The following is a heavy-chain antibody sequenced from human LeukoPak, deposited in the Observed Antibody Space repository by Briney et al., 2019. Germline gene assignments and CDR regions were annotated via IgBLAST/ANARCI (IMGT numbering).Heavy chain of an antibody. CDR2: LYTTAST. CDR1: GGSISSDSYY. CDR3: ARDYYDSSGYYGKWSWFDP. D-gene: IGHD3-22*01. V-gene: IGHV4-61*02. J-gene: IGHJ5*02. Sequence: SETLSLTCTVSGGSISSDSYYWSWIRQPAGKGLEWIGRLYTTASTTYNPSLQSRVTISIDTSKNQFSLQLTSVTAPDTAVYSCARDYYDSSGYYGKWSWFDPWGQGILVIVSS.